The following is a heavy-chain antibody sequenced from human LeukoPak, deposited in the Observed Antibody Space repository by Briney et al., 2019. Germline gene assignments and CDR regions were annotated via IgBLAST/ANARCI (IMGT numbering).Heavy chain of an antibody. J-gene: IGHJ4*02. V-gene: IGHV3-23*01. CDR1: GFTFNSYA. D-gene: IGHD5-18*01. CDR2: ISGSGRST. Sequence: QPGGSLRLSCAASGFTFNSYALTWVRQAPGKGLESVSTISGSGRSTFYAGSVKGRFTISRDNSKNTLYLRMNSLRAEDTAVYYCAKDRAAMGDFDYWGQGTLVTASS. CDR3: AKDRAAMGDFDY.